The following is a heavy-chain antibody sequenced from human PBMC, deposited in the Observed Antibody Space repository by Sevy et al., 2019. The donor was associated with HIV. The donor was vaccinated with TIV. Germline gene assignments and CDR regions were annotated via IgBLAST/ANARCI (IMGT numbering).Heavy chain of an antibody. CDR2: IYYNGHI. J-gene: IGHJ4*02. V-gene: IGHV4-59*08. D-gene: IGHD1-26*01. Sequence: SETLSLTCTVSGGSVTSLYWNWIRQPPGKGLEWIANIYYNGHINYNPSLKSRVTLSLDTSKNQFSLRLSSVTAADMAMYYCAGENAWGRGYSWGQGTLVTVSS. CDR3: AGENAWGRGYS. CDR1: GGSVTSLY.